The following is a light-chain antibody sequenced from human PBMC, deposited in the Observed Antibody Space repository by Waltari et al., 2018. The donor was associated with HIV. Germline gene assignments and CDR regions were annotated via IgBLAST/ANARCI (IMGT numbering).Light chain of an antibody. Sequence: QSALTQPPSASGSPGQSVAISCTGTRSDLACHNYVHWYHQHPGKAPKPMIFEVTKRPSGVPDRFSGSKSGNTASLIVSGLQAEDEADYYCASYGGTNDLVFGGGTKLTVL. V-gene: IGLV2-8*01. CDR3: ASYGGTNDLV. CDR2: EVT. CDR1: RSDLACHNY. J-gene: IGLJ3*02.